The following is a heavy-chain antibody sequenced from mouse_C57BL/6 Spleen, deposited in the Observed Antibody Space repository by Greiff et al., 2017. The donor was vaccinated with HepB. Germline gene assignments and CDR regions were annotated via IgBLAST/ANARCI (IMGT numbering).Heavy chain of an antibody. CDR1: GFTFSDYG. CDR3: ARHRNGYSSYCDY. CDR2: ISNLAYSL. Sequence: EVKLMESGGGLVQPGGSLKLSCAASGFTFSDYGLAWVRQAPRKGPEWVAFISNLAYSLYYADTVTGRFTISRKNAQNTLYLEMSSQRSEDTAMYYCARHRNGYSSYCDYWGQGTTLTVSS. V-gene: IGHV5-15*01. D-gene: IGHD2-3*01. J-gene: IGHJ2*01.